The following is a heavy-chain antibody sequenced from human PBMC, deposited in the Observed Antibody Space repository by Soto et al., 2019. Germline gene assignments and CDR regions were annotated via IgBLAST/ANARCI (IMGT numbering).Heavy chain of an antibody. V-gene: IGHV3-64*01. CDR2: ISSNGGST. CDR1: GFTFSSYA. CDR3: ARDYCTNGVCYSEDAFDI. Sequence: EVQLVESGGDLVQPGGSLRLSCAASGFTFSSYAMHWVRQAPGKGLEYVSAISSNGGSTYYANSVKGRFTISRDNSKNTLYLQMGSLRAEDMAVYYCARDYCTNGVCYSEDAFDIWGQGTMVTVSS. J-gene: IGHJ3*02. D-gene: IGHD2-8*01.